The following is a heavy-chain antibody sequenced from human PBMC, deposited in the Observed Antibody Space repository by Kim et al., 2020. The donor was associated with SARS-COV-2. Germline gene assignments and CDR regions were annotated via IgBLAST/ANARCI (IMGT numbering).Heavy chain of an antibody. CDR2: ISYDGSNK. CDR1: GFTFSSYG. Sequence: GGSLRLSCAASGFTFSSYGMHWVRQAPGKGLEWVAVISYDGSNKYYAASVKGRFTISRDNSKNTLYLQMTSLRAEDTAVYYCAKLWAEFGEGFVVVPAAMIDYWGQGTLVTVSS. V-gene: IGHV3-30*18. J-gene: IGHJ4*02. CDR3: AKLWAEFGEGFVVVPAAMIDY. D-gene: IGHD2-2*01.